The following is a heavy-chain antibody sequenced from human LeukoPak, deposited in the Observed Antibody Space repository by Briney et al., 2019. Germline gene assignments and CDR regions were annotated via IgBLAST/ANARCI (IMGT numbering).Heavy chain of an antibody. Sequence: GGSLRLSCAASGFTFDDYAMHWVRQAPGKGLEWVSVIYSGGSTYYADSVRGRFTISRDNSKNTLYLQMNSLRAEDTAVYYCARGLTTSSYYYYYMDVWGKGTTVTVSS. CDR1: GFTFDDYA. J-gene: IGHJ6*03. CDR3: ARGLTTSSYYYYYMDV. V-gene: IGHV3-53*01. D-gene: IGHD1-26*01. CDR2: IYSGGST.